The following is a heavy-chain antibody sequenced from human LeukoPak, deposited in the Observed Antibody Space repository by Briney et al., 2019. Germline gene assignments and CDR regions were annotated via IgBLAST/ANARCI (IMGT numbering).Heavy chain of an antibody. CDR1: GGSISSSTYY. Sequence: SETLSVTCTVSGGSISSSTYYWGWIRQPPGKELEWIGSIYYSGNTYYNPSLKSRVTISVDTSKNQFSLKLSSVTAADTALYYCARQPPVAESGNFVDSWGQGTLVTVSS. J-gene: IGHJ4*02. CDR2: IYYSGNT. V-gene: IGHV4-39*01. D-gene: IGHD4-23*01. CDR3: ARQPPVAESGNFVDS.